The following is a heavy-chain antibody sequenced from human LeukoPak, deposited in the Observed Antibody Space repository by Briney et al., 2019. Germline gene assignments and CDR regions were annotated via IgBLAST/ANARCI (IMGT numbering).Heavy chain of an antibody. J-gene: IGHJ4*02. Sequence: GGSLRLSCAASGFTFSTCAMSWVRQAPGKGLEWVSGISGTTSGTYYADSVKGRFTISRDNSKNSLYLQMSSLRDEDTAVYYCASSGSYRFDYWGQGTLVTVSS. D-gene: IGHD1-26*01. CDR2: ISGTTSGT. CDR1: GFTFSTCA. V-gene: IGHV3-23*01. CDR3: ASSGSYRFDY.